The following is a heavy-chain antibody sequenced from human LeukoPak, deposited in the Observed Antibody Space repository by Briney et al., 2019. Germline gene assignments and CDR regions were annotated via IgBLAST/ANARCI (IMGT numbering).Heavy chain of an antibody. CDR2: ISWNSGSI. CDR1: GFTFDDYA. CDR3: AKALSLWDYDILTGRNAFDI. J-gene: IGHJ3*02. V-gene: IGHV3-9*01. Sequence: PGGSLRLSCAASGFTFDDYAMHWVRQAPGKGLEWVSGISWNSGSIGYADSVKGRFTISRDNAKNSLYLQMNSLRAEDTALYYCAKALSLWDYDILTGRNAFDIWGQGTMVTVSS. D-gene: IGHD3-9*01.